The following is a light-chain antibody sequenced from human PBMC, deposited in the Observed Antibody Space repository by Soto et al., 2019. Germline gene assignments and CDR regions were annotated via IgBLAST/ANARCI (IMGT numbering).Light chain of an antibody. J-gene: IGLJ2*01. CDR3: QTWGPGIVV. CDR1: SGHSSYA. V-gene: IGLV4-69*01. CDR2: LNSDGSH. Sequence: QPVLTQSPSASASLGASVKLTCTPSSGHSSYAIAWHQQQPEKGPRYLMKLNSDGSHSKGDGIPDRFSGSSSGAERYLTISSLQSEDEADYYCQTWGPGIVVFGGGTQLTVL.